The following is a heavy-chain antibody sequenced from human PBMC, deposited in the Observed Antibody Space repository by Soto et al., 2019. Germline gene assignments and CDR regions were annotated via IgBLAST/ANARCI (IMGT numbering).Heavy chain of an antibody. J-gene: IGHJ6*02. Sequence: PSETLSLTCAVYGGSVSSRSNYYWSWIRQPPGKGLEWIGEINHSGSTNYNPSLKSRVTISVDTSKNQFSLKLSSVTAADTAVYYCAKVPAGGWYGMDVWGQGTTVTVSS. V-gene: IGHV4-34*01. CDR1: GGSVSSRSNYY. CDR2: INHSGST. D-gene: IGHD2-15*01. CDR3: AKVPAGGWYGMDV.